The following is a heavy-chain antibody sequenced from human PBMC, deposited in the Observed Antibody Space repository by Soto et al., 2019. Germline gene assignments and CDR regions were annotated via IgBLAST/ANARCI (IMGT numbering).Heavy chain of an antibody. CDR2: ISSSSSTI. J-gene: IGHJ5*02. CDR3: ARDRGSGWYLHWFDP. V-gene: IGHV3-48*01. CDR1: GFTFSSYS. Sequence: GESLKISCAASGFTFSSYSMNWVRQAPGKGLEWVSYISSSSSTIYYADSVKGRFTISRDNAKNSLYLQMNSLRAEDTAVYYCARDRGSGWYLHWFDPWGQGTLVTVSS. D-gene: IGHD6-19*01.